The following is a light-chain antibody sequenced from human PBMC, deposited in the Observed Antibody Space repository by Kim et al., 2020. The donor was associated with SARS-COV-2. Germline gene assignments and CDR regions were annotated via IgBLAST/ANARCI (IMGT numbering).Light chain of an antibody. V-gene: IGKV3-11*01. Sequence: PWYTGTLTCKAGQNLGNFLAWYQQRPGRAPRPLIYDALNRATGIPARFSGNGSGTEFTLTITSLEPEDFAVYYCQQRSVWPPSLSFGPGTKVDIK. CDR1: QNLGNF. CDR3: QQRSVWPPSLS. CDR2: DAL. J-gene: IGKJ3*01.